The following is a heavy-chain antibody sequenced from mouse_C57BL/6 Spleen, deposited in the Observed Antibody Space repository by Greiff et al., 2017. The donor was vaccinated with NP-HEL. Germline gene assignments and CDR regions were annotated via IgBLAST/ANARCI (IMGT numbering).Heavy chain of an antibody. D-gene: IGHD2-3*01. Sequence: EVKVVESGGGLVKPGGSLKLSCAASGFTFSSYTMSWVRQTPEKRLEWVATISGGGGNTYYPDSVKGRFTISRDNAKNTLYLQMSSLRSEDTALYYCARREDGYSYFDYWGQGTTLTVSS. J-gene: IGHJ2*01. CDR3: ARREDGYSYFDY. CDR1: GFTFSSYT. CDR2: ISGGGGNT. V-gene: IGHV5-9*01.